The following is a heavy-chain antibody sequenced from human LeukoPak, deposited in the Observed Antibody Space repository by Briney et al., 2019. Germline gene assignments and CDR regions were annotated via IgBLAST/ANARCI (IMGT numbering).Heavy chain of an antibody. V-gene: IGHV4-39*07. Sequence: PSETLSLTCTVSGGSISSSSYYWGWIRQPPGKGLEWIGSIYYSGSTYYNPSLKSRVTISVDTSKNQFSLKLSSVTAADTAVYYCARDEWEQYYFDYWGQGTLVTVSS. CDR3: ARDEWEQYYFDY. CDR1: GGSISSSSYY. J-gene: IGHJ4*02. CDR2: IYYSGST. D-gene: IGHD1-26*01.